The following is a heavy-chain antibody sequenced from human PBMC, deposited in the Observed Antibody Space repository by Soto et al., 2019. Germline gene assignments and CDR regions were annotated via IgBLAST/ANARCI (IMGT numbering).Heavy chain of an antibody. D-gene: IGHD6-6*01. CDR2: MYPDNSDT. CDR1: GYSFATYW. V-gene: IGHV5-51*01. J-gene: IGHJ4*02. Sequence: PGESLKISCKGSGYSFATYWIGSVRQMPGKGLEWMGIMYPDNSDTRYSPSFQGQVTMSADKSISTAYLQWSSLRASDNAIYYCARAYSSSTFDFWGQGTLVTVSS. CDR3: ARAYSSSTFDF.